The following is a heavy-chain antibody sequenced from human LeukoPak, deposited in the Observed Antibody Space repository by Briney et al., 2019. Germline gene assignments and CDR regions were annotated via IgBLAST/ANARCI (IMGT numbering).Heavy chain of an antibody. J-gene: IGHJ4*02. CDR2: ISSSSNYI. CDR1: GFTFSSYA. V-gene: IGHV3-21*01. Sequence: GGSLRLSCAASGFTFSSYAMHWVRQAPGKGLEWVSSISSSSNYIYYADSVRGRFTISRDNAKNSLYLQMNSLRAEDTAVYYCAGGDGDYDYFDYWGQGILVTVSS. CDR3: AGGDGDYDYFDY. D-gene: IGHD4-17*01.